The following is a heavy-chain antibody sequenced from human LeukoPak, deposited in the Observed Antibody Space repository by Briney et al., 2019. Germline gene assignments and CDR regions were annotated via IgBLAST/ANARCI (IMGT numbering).Heavy chain of an antibody. CDR2: IKSDGSTT. V-gene: IGHV3-74*01. CDR1: GFTFSSYR. Sequence: GGSLRLSCAASGFTFSSYRMHWVRQAPGKGPVWVSRIKSDGSTTIYADSVKGRFTISRDNAKSTLYLQMNSLRGEDTAVYYCARASFQRWLQLGGDWGQGTLVTVSS. D-gene: IGHD5-24*01. CDR3: ARASFQRWLQLGGD. J-gene: IGHJ4*02.